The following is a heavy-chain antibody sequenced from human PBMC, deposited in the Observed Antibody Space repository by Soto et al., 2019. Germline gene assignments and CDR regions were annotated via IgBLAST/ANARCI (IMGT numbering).Heavy chain of an antibody. D-gene: IGHD3-22*01. CDR2: IYYSGST. CDR3: ARDSNKKYDSSGYS. Sequence: SETLSLTCTVSGGSISSGGYYWSWIRQHPGKGLEWIGYIYYSGSTYYNPSLKSRVTISVDTSKNQFSLKLSSVTAADTAVYYCARDSNKKYDSSGYSWGQGTLGTVSS. CDR1: GGSISSGGYY. V-gene: IGHV4-31*03. J-gene: IGHJ5*02.